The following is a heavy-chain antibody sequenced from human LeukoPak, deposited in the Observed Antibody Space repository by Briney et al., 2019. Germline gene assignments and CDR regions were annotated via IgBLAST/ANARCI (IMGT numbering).Heavy chain of an antibody. V-gene: IGHV3-23*01. CDR2: ISGSGGGT. Sequence: LPGGSLRLSCAASGFTFNSYAMSWVRQAPENGLEWVATISGSGGGTYYADSVKGRFTISRDDSKNTLYLQMNSLRAEDTAVYYCAKDLGRYRNNYFDYWGQGTLVTVSS. J-gene: IGHJ4*02. CDR1: GFTFNSYA. CDR3: AKDLGRYRNNYFDY. D-gene: IGHD1-26*01.